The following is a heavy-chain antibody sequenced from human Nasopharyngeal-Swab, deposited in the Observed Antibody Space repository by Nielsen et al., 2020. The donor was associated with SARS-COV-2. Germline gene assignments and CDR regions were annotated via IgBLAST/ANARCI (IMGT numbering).Heavy chain of an antibody. CDR3: ARGPYDSSGYWGYFFDY. CDR2: IYYSGST. Sequence: SETLSLTCTVSGGSISSYYWSWIRQPPGKGLEWIGYIYYSGSTNYNPSLKSRVTISVDTSKNQFSLKLSSVTAADSAVYFCARGPYDSSGYWGYFFDYWGQGTLVTVSS. J-gene: IGHJ4*02. D-gene: IGHD3-22*01. V-gene: IGHV4-59*12. CDR1: GGSISSYY.